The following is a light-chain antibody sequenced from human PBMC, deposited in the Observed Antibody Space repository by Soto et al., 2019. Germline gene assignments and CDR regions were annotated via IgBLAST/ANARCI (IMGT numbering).Light chain of an antibody. CDR3: QEYIGFS. Sequence: DIQMTQSPSALSASVGDRVTITCRASQSISSWLAWFQQKPGKAPTLLVYKASNLESGVPSRFSVSGSGTEFTLTITSLQPDDFATYYCQEYIGFSFGQGTEVELK. J-gene: IGKJ2*01. CDR1: QSISSW. V-gene: IGKV1-5*03. CDR2: KAS.